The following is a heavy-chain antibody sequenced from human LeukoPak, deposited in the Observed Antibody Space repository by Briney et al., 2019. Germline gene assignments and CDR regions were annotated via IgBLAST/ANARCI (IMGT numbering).Heavy chain of an antibody. CDR3: ARDRAWNYFDY. D-gene: IGHD3-3*01. V-gene: IGHV3-23*01. Sequence: GGSLRLSCAASGFTFSSYAMSWVRQAPGKGLEWVSAISGSGGSTYYAHSVEGRFTISRDNPKNTLYLQMDSLRAEDTAVYYCARDRAWNYFDYWGQGTLVTVSS. CDR2: ISGSGGST. CDR1: GFTFSSYA. J-gene: IGHJ4*02.